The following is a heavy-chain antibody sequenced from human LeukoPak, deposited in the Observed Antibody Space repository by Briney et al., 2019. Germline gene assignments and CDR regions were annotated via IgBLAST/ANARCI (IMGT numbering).Heavy chain of an antibody. V-gene: IGHV4-59*01. CDR3: ARGRSSKDYDFWSGYPKGFYFDY. Sequence: PSETLSHTCTVSGGSISSYYWSWIRQPPGKGLEWIGYIYYSGSTNYNPSLKSRVTISVDTSKNQFSLKLSSVTAADTAVYYCARGRSSKDYDFWSGYPKGFYFDYWGQGTLVTVSS. J-gene: IGHJ4*02. CDR2: IYYSGST. CDR1: GGSISSYY. D-gene: IGHD3-3*01.